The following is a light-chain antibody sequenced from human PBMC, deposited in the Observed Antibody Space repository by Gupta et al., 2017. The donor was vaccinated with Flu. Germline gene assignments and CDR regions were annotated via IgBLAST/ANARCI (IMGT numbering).Light chain of an antibody. V-gene: IGLV1-51*02. J-gene: IGLJ1*01. Sequence: QSVLTQPPSVSAGPGQKVTISCSGSSSNIGYNYVSWYQQLPGTAPKLLIYENNKRPAGIPDRFSGSQSGASATLGITGLQTGDEADYYCGTWDSSLSAYVFGAGTKVTVL. CDR3: GTWDSSLSAYV. CDR1: SSNIGYNY. CDR2: ENN.